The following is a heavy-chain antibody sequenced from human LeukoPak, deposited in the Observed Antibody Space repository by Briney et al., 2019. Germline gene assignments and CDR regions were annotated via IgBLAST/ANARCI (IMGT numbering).Heavy chain of an antibody. Sequence: SETLSLTCTVSSGSISTYYWSWIRQPPGKPPEWIGYIYNPGRTNYNSSLRSRVTFSLDTSKNQFSLKLTSVTAADTAVYFCARGEPLPWFDPWGQGTLVTVSS. V-gene: IGHV4-59*01. CDR3: ARGEPLPWFDP. J-gene: IGHJ5*02. CDR2: IYNPGRT. D-gene: IGHD3-16*02. CDR1: SGSISTYY.